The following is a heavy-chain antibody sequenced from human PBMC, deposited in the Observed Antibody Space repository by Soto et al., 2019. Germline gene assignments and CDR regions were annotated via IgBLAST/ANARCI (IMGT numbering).Heavy chain of an antibody. CDR2: LYYSGST. J-gene: IGHJ4*02. Sequence: QLQLQESGPGLVRPSETLSLTCTVSGGSISSSSYYWGWLRQPPGKGVEWIGSLYYSGSTYYNPSLKSRVTISVDTSKNQFALKLSSVTAADTAVYYCASFSTGAPRPDYWGQGTLVTVSS. CDR3: ASFSTGAPRPDY. D-gene: IGHD3-10*01. V-gene: IGHV4-39*01. CDR1: GGSISSSSYY.